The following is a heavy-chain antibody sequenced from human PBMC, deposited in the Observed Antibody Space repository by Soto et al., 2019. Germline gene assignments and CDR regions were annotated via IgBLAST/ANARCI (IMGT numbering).Heavy chain of an antibody. Sequence: QVQLVESGGGVVQPGRSLRLSCVASGFTFSSYGMHWVRQAPGKGLEWMAFIWHDGSNTYYVDSLKGRFTISRDNSKNTLYLQMNNLRAEDTAVYYCARDFPVEMATLDYWGQGTLVTVSS. D-gene: IGHD5-12*01. J-gene: IGHJ4*02. CDR2: IWHDGSNT. CDR1: GFTFSSYG. V-gene: IGHV3-33*01. CDR3: ARDFPVEMATLDY.